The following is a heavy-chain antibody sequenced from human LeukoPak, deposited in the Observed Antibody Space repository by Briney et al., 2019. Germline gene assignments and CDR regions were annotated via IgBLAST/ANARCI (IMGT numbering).Heavy chain of an antibody. D-gene: IGHD2-15*01. J-gene: IGHJ4*02. CDR1: GFTFSDYG. V-gene: IGHV3-30*03. CDR3: APDPPRYCSGGSCDALFYFDY. Sequence: GGSLRLSCAASGFTFSDYGMHWVRQAPGKGLEWVTVISFDGSSQSYADSVKGRFTVSRDNSKNMVYLQMNSLRAEDTAVYYCAPDPPRYCSGGSCDALFYFDYWGQGTLVTVSS. CDR2: ISFDGSSQ.